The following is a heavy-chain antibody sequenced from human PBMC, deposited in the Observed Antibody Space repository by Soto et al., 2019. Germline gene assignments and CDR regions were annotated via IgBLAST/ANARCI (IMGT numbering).Heavy chain of an antibody. V-gene: IGHV1-2*04. J-gene: IGHJ6*02. Sequence: GASVKVSCKASGYTFTGYYMHWVRQAPGQGLEWLGRINPKSGGTSTAQKFQGWVTMTRDRSISTVYMELTRLRSDDTAVYFCARGHSTDCSNGVCSFFYNHEMDVWGQGTTVTVS. CDR3: ARGHSTDCSNGVCSFFYNHEMDV. CDR1: GYTFTGYY. D-gene: IGHD2-8*01. CDR2: INPKSGGT.